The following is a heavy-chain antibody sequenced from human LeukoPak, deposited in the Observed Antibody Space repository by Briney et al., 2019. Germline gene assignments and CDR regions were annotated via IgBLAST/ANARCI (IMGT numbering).Heavy chain of an antibody. V-gene: IGHV1-18*01. D-gene: IGHD1-7*01. CDR2: ISAYNGNT. Sequence: ASVKVSCKASGYTFTSYGISWVRQAPGQGLEWMGWISAYNGNTNYAQKLQGRVTMTTDTSTSTAYMELRSLRSDDTAVYYCAREWNYNYYYYYMDVWGKGTRSPSP. J-gene: IGHJ6*03. CDR1: GYTFTSYG. CDR3: AREWNYNYYYYYMDV.